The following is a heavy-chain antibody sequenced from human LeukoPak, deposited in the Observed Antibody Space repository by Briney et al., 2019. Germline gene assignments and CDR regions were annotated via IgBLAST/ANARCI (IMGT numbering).Heavy chain of an antibody. CDR3: ARRGYCSGGSCYAGLNWFDP. CDR2: IYYSGSA. CDR1: CGFIISCDHF. D-gene: IGHD2-15*01. Sequence: SEALFLTFTVPCGFIISCDHFWCLIRPPPRKGLGGIGPIYYSGSAYYNPSLKSRVTISVDTSKNQFSLKLSSVSAADTAVYYCARRGYCSGGSCYAGLNWFDPWGQGTLVTVSS. V-gene: IGHV4-30-4*01. J-gene: IGHJ5*02.